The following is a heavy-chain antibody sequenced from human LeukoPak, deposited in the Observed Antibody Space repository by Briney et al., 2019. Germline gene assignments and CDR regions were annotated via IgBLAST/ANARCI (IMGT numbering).Heavy chain of an antibody. CDR1: GGSFSGYY. J-gene: IGHJ6*03. D-gene: IGHD2-15*01. V-gene: IGHV4-34*01. Sequence: SETLSLTCAVYGGSFSGYYWSWIRQPPGKGLEWIGEINHSGSTNYNPSLKSRVTISVDTSKNQFSLKLSSVTAADTAVYYCARGSRCSGGSCYAYYYYYMDVWGKGTTVTVSS. CDR3: ARGSRCSGGSCYAYYYYYMDV. CDR2: INHSGST.